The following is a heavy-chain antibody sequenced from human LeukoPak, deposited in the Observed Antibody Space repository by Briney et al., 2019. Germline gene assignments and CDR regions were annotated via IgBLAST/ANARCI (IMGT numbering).Heavy chain of an antibody. D-gene: IGHD3-22*01. CDR2: ISSSSYI. Sequence: GGSLRLSCAASGFTFSSYSMNWVRQAPGKGLEWVSPISSSSYIYYADSVKGRFTISRDNAKNSLYLQMNSLRAEDTAVYYCASDYYDSSGYHYDYFDYWGQGTLVTVSS. V-gene: IGHV3-21*01. CDR1: GFTFSSYS. CDR3: ASDYYDSSGYHYDYFDY. J-gene: IGHJ4*02.